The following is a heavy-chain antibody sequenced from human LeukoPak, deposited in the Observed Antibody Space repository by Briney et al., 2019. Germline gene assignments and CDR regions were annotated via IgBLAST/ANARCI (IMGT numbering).Heavy chain of an antibody. D-gene: IGHD6-19*01. J-gene: IGHJ4*02. CDR2: ISSKAFGETR. V-gene: IGHV3-49*04. CDR3: SRAVAGRYFDY. CDR1: GFTFGDYA. Sequence: GGSLRLSCIVSGFTFGDYAMNWVRQAPGKRLEWIAFISSKAFGETREYAASVKGRFTISRDDSNSIAYLQMNSLKIEDTAVYYCSRAVAGRYFDYWGQGTLVTVPS.